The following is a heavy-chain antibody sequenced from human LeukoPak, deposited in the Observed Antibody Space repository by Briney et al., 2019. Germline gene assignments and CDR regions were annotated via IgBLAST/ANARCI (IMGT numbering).Heavy chain of an antibody. CDR3: AASSGVTLGRF. CDR1: GGSFSGYY. V-gene: IGHV4-31*11. D-gene: IGHD3-16*01. J-gene: IGHJ4*02. CDR2: IYYTGIT. Sequence: KASETLSLTCAVYGGSFSGYYWSWIRQHPGKGLEWIGYIYYTGITSYNPSLKSRVTMSVDTSMNQVSLKVTSLTAADTAVYYCAASSGVTLGRFWGQGALVTVSS.